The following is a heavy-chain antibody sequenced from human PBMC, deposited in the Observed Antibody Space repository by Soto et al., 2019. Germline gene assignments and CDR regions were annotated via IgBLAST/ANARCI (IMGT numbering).Heavy chain of an antibody. D-gene: IGHD3-3*01. Sequence: PSETLSPTCTVSGGSISNYYCNWIRQPAGKGLEWIGRIDTSGSTNYNPSLKSRVTMSVDTSKQEFSLKLSSVTAADTALYYCARGGQDFWSGPFDYWGRGALVTV. V-gene: IGHV4-4*07. CDR3: ARGGQDFWSGPFDY. J-gene: IGHJ4*02. CDR1: GGSISNYY. CDR2: IDTSGST.